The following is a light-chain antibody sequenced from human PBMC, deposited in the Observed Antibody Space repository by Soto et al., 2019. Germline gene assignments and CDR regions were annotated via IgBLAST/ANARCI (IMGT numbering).Light chain of an antibody. CDR1: SSDVGGYNY. CDR3: SSYTTSNTRQIV. Sequence: QSALTQPTSVSGSPGQSITISCTGTSSDVGGYNYVSWYQHHPGKAPKLIIYDVTNRPSGVSNPFSGSKSGNTASLTISGLQPEDEADYYCSSYTTSNTRQIVFGTGTKVHRP. V-gene: IGLV2-14*03. CDR2: DVT. J-gene: IGLJ1*01.